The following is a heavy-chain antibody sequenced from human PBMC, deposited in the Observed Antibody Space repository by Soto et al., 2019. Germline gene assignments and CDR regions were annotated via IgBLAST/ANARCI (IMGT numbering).Heavy chain of an antibody. V-gene: IGHV1-58*01. D-gene: IGHD3-3*01. J-gene: IGHJ4*02. Sequence: SVKVSCKASGFTFTSSAVQWVRQARGQRLEWKGWIVVGNGKTNYAQKFQERVTITEDTSTDTAYMELSSLRSEDTAVYYCATHRSGRFLEWLPEGSLGYWGQGTLVTVSS. CDR3: ATHRSGRFLEWLPEGSLGY. CDR2: IVVGNGKT. CDR1: GFTFTSSA.